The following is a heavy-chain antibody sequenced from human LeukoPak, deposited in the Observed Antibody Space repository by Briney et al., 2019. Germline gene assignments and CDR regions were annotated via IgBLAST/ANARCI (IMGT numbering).Heavy chain of an antibody. D-gene: IGHD2/OR15-2a*01. CDR1: GFTFSSYG. CDR3: AREVVGSMPLNAFDI. J-gene: IGHJ3*02. Sequence: PGGSLRLSCSASGFTFSSYGMHWVRQAPGKGLVWVAFIRYDGSDKYYAESVKGRFTISRDNSKNTLYLQMNSLRAEDTAVYYCAREVVGSMPLNAFDIWGQGTVVTVSS. CDR2: IRYDGSDK. V-gene: IGHV3-30*02.